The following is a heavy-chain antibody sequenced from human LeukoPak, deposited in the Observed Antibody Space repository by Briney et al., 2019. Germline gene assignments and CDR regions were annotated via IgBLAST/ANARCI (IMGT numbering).Heavy chain of an antibody. CDR1: GGTFSSYA. Sequence: GSSVKVSCKASGGTFSSYAISWVRQAPGQGLEWMGRIIPILGIANYAQKFQGRVTITADKSTSTAYMELSSLRSEDTAVYYCASKGYMDCGGDCYRVHAFDIWGQGTMVTVSS. V-gene: IGHV1-69*04. J-gene: IGHJ3*02. CDR3: ASKGYMDCGGDCYRVHAFDI. D-gene: IGHD2-21*02. CDR2: IIPILGIA.